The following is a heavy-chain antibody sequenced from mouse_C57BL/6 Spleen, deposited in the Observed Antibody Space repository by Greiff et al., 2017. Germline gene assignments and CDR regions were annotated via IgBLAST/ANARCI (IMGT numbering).Heavy chain of an antibody. V-gene: IGHV1-64*01. CDR2: IHPNSGST. CDR1: GYTFTSYW. Sequence: QVQLQQPGAELVKPGASVKLSCKASGYTFTSYWMHWVKPRPGQGLEWIGMIHPNSGSTNYNEKFKSKATLTVDKSSSTAYMQLSSLTSEDSAVYYCARTGTSYYFGYWGQGTTLTVAS. CDR3: ARTGTSYYFGY. D-gene: IGHD4-1*01. J-gene: IGHJ2*01.